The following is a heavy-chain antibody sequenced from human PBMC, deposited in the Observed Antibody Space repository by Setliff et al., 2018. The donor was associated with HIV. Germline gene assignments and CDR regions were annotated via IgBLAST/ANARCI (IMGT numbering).Heavy chain of an antibody. CDR3: SRLTRTSSTSYKGRFDP. CDR1: GGSISSSSYY. CDR2: IYYSGAA. Sequence: SETLSLTCTVSGGSISSSSYYWGWIRQPPGKGLEWIGSIYYSGAAYYNPSLKSRVSISVDTSKNQFSLSLSSVTAADTAVYFCSRLTRTSSTSYKGRFDPWGLGTLVTVSS. J-gene: IGHJ5*02. D-gene: IGHD6-13*01. V-gene: IGHV4-39*01.